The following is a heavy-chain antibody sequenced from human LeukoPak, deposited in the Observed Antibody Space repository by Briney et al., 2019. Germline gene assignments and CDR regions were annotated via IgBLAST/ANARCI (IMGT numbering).Heavy chain of an antibody. CDR3: TAVSGYDSRY. CDR1: GGSISSGGYS. J-gene: IGHJ4*02. D-gene: IGHD5-12*01. CDR2: IYHSGST. V-gene: IGHV4-30-2*01. Sequence: PSETLSLTCAVSGGSISSGGYSWSWIRQPPGKGLEWIGYIYHSGSTYYNPSLKSRVTISVDRSKNQFSLKLSSVTAADTAVYYCTAVSGYDSRYWGQGTLVTVSS.